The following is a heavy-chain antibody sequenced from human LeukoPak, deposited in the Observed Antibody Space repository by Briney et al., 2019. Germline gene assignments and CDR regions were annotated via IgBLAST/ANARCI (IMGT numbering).Heavy chain of an antibody. Sequence: PAETLSLTCTVSGGSISSYYWSWIRQPPGKGLEWIGYIYYSGSTNYNPSLKSRVTISVDTSKNQFSLKLSSVTAADTAVYYCARRYYDSSGYYDDPFFDYWGQGTLVTVSS. D-gene: IGHD3-22*01. CDR2: IYYSGST. CDR1: GGSISSYY. CDR3: ARRYYDSSGYYDDPFFDY. V-gene: IGHV4-59*08. J-gene: IGHJ4*02.